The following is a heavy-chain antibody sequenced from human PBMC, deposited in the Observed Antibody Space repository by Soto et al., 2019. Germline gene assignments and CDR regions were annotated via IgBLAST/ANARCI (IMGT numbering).Heavy chain of an antibody. V-gene: IGHV4-59*01. CDR1: GGSISSYY. CDR2: IYYSGST. J-gene: IGHJ4*02. Sequence: SETLSLTCTVSGGSISSYYWSWSRQPPGKGLEWIGYIYYSGSTNYNPSRKSRVTISVDTSKNQFSLKLSSVTAADTAVYYCARESVATKKYYFDYWGQGTLVTVSS. D-gene: IGHD5-12*01. CDR3: ARESVATKKYYFDY.